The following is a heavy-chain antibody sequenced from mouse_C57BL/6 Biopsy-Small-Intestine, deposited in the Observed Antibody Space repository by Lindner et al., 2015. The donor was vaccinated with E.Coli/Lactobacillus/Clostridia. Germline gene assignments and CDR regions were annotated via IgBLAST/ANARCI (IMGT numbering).Heavy chain of an antibody. CDR3: ARRWFGETNYYYLDV. CDR2: ISTYRGST. J-gene: IGHJ1*03. Sequence: SVKVSCKASGYIFTNYGVSWVRQAPGQGLEWMGWISTYRGSTNYAQKFQGRVTMTTDTSTSTAYMELRGLRSDDTAVYYCARRWFGETNYYYLDVWGKGTTVTVSS. CDR1: GYIFTNYG. D-gene: IGHD2-3*01. V-gene: IGHV1S55*01.